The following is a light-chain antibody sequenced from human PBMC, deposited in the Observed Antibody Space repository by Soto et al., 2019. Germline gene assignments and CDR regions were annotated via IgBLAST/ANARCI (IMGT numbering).Light chain of an antibody. CDR1: SRDVGAYDY. CDR2: YVD. Sequence: QSALTQPASVSGSTGQSITISCPGTSRDVGAYDYVSWYLQYPDKAPQLLIYYVDHRPSGVSSRFSGSKSGNTASLTISGLQAEDEGDYYCCSYADGSIYFFGTGTKV. V-gene: IGLV2-14*03. CDR3: CSYADGSIYF. J-gene: IGLJ1*01.